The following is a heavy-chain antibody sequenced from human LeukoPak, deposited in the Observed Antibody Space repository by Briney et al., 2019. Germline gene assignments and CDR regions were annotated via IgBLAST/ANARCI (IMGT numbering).Heavy chain of an antibody. CDR2: ISGSDGRT. V-gene: IGHV3-23*01. J-gene: IGHJ6*03. CDR1: GFTFSNYA. Sequence: GGSLRLSCAASGFTFSNYAMNWVRQAPGKGLEWVSAISGSDGRTYYADSVKGRFTISRDNSKNTLYLRMNSLRAEDTAVYYCAKLPQGYYYMDVWGKGTTVTVSS. CDR3: AKLPQGYYYMDV.